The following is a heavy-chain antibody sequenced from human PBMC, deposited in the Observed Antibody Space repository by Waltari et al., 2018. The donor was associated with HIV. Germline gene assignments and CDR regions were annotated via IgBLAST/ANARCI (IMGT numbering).Heavy chain of an antibody. CDR2: IRSKTNNYAT. Sequence: EVQLVESGGGLVQPGGSLKISCAASGFTFSGSAMYWVRQASGKGLEWLGHIRSKTNNYATAYTASVKGRFTISRDDSKNTAYLQMNSLKIEDTAMYYCTTYGDFALSNWGQGTLVTVSS. J-gene: IGHJ4*02. V-gene: IGHV3-73*02. D-gene: IGHD4-17*01. CDR3: TTYGDFALSN. CDR1: GFTFSGSA.